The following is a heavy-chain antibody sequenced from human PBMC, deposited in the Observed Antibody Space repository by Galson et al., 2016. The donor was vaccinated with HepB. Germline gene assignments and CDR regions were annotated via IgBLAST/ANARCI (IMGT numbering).Heavy chain of an antibody. V-gene: IGHV4-39*01. D-gene: IGHD1-26*01. J-gene: IGHJ3*02. CDR2: IYYSGKT. Sequence: ETLSLTCNVSGGSISNRSYFWAWIRQPPGKGLEWIATIYYSGKTYYSTSLQSRVTISVDTSKNQFSLTLTSVSAADTSVYYCARLQVGAITKGFEIWGQGTMVTVSS. CDR3: ARLQVGAITKGFEI. CDR1: GGSISNRSYF.